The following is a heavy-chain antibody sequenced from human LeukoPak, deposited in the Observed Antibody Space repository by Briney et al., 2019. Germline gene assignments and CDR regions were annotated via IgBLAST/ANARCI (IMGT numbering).Heavy chain of an antibody. CDR3: AKDSATFLEWLSPLGY. J-gene: IGHJ4*02. CDR2: IRYDGNIK. D-gene: IGHD3-3*02. V-gene: IGHV3-30*02. Sequence: GGSLRLSCVASGFTFSSYGMHWVRQAPGKGLEWVAFIRYDGNIKYYADSVKGRFTISRDNSKNTLYVQMHSLRAEDTAVYYCAKDSATFLEWLSPLGYWGQGTLVTVSS. CDR1: GFTFSSYG.